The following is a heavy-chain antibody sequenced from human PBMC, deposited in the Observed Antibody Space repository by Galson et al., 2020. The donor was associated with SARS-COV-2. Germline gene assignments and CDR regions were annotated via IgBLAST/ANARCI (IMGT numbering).Heavy chain of an antibody. CDR1: GGSFSGYY. CDR3: AGRSGAVAGTPNDY. V-gene: IGHV4-34*01. D-gene: IGHD6-19*01. CDR2: INHSGST. Sequence: SETLSLTCAVYGGSFSGYYWSWIRQPPGKGLEWIGEINHSGSTNYNPSLKSRVTISVDTSKNQFSLKLSSVTAADTAVYYCAGRSGAVAGTPNDYWGQGTLVTVSS. J-gene: IGHJ4*02.